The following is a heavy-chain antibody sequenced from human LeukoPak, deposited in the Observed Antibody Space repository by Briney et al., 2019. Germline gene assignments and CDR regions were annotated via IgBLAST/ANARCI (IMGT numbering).Heavy chain of an antibody. Sequence: GGALRLSCAASGFTFSSYSMNWVRQAPGKGLEWVSYISSSGSTIYYADSVKGRFTISRDNDKNSLYLQMNSLRAEDTAVYYCARTDPRYTDAFDIWGQGTMVTVSS. CDR3: ARTDPRYTDAFDI. V-gene: IGHV3-48*04. D-gene: IGHD1-14*01. CDR1: GFTFSSYS. CDR2: ISSSGSTI. J-gene: IGHJ3*02.